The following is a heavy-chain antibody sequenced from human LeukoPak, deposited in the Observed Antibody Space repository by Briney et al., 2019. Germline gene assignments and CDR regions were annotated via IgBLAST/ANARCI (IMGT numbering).Heavy chain of an antibody. CDR2: INPNSGGT. CDR3: ARAIAVVDY. D-gene: IGHD6-19*01. Sequence: GASVKVSCKASGYTFTYYYIHWVRQAPGQGLEWMGWINPNSGGTNFAQTFQGRVTMTKDTSISTAYMELSRLRSDDTAVYFCARAIAVVDYWGQGTLVTVSS. J-gene: IGHJ4*02. CDR1: GYTFTYYY. V-gene: IGHV1-2*02.